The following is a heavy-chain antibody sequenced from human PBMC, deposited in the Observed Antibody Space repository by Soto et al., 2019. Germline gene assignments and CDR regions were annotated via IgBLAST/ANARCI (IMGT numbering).Heavy chain of an antibody. Sequence: SVKVSCKASGCTFSSYAISWVRQAPGQGLEWMGGIIPIFGTANYAQKFQVRVTITADESTITAYMELSSLRSEDTAVYYCARGNIVVVPGATYYGLDVWGQGTTVTVSS. CDR2: IIPIFGTA. V-gene: IGHV1-69*13. J-gene: IGHJ6*02. CDR1: GCTFSSYA. CDR3: ARGNIVVVPGATYYGLDV. D-gene: IGHD2-2*01.